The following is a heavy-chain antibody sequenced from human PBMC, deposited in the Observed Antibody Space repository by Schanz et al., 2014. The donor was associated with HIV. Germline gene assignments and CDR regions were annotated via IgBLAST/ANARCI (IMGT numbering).Heavy chain of an antibody. J-gene: IGHJ4*02. CDR2: ISYDGRNK. Sequence: QVQLVESGGGVVQPGRSLRLSCAGSGFSFDTFGIHWVRQAPGKGLEWLAVISYDGRNKKFANSVKGRFTISRDNSKNTVYLQAKSLRPEDTAVYYCARQGLRFSFWLDYWGQGTPVTVS. D-gene: IGHD4-17*01. CDR3: ARQGLRFSFWLDY. V-gene: IGHV3-30*03. CDR1: GFSFDTFG.